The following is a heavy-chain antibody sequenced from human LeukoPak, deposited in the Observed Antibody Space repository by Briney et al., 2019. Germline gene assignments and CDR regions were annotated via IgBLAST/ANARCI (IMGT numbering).Heavy chain of an antibody. V-gene: IGHV3-48*03. J-gene: IGHJ3*02. D-gene: IGHD3-10*01. CDR2: ISSGATTI. Sequence: GGSLRLSCAASGFTFSSYELYWVRQAPGKGLEWLSYISSGATTIKYADSVKGQFTISRDDAKKSLYLQMNSLRAEDTAIYYCGAGRQFVGAFDIWGQGTLVTVSS. CDR1: GFTFSSYE. CDR3: GAGRQFVGAFDI.